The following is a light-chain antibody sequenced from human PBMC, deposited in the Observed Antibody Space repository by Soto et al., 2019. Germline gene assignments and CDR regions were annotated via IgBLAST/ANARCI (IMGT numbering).Light chain of an antibody. V-gene: IGKV3-15*01. CDR3: LHYKDWPRWT. Sequence: EIVMTHSPATLSVSPCERAALSCSASQSVSSNLAWYQQKPGQAPRLLIYGASTRATGIPARFSGSGSGTEFTLTISSLQSEDFAVYYCLHYKDWPRWTFGQGTKVDTK. CDR2: GAS. J-gene: IGKJ1*01. CDR1: QSVSSN.